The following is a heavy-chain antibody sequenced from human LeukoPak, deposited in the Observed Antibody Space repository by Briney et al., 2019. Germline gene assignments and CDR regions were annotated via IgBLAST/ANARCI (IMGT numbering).Heavy chain of an antibody. CDR3: AKEGILAAAVDY. CDR2: ISVSGGST. J-gene: IGHJ4*02. Sequence: GGSLRLSCAASGFTFSTYAMSWVCQAPGKGLEWVSAISVSGGSTYYADSVKGRFTIFRDNSKNTQYLQMNSLRAEDTAVYYCAKEGILAAAVDYWGQGTLVTVSS. CDR1: GFTFSTYA. V-gene: IGHV3-23*01. D-gene: IGHD6-13*01.